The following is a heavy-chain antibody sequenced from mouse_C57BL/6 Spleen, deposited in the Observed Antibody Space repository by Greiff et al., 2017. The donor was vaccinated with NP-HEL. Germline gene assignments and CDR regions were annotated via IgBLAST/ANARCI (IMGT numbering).Heavy chain of an antibody. Sequence: VQLQQPGAELVMPGASVKLSCKASGYTFTSYWMHWVKQRPGQGLEWIGEIDPSASYTNYNQKFKGKSTLTVDKSSSTAYMPLSSLTSEDSAVYYCARREGFYYFDYWGQGTTLTVSS. J-gene: IGHJ2*01. D-gene: IGHD3-3*01. CDR2: IDPSASYT. V-gene: IGHV1-69*01. CDR3: ARREGFYYFDY. CDR1: GYTFTSYW.